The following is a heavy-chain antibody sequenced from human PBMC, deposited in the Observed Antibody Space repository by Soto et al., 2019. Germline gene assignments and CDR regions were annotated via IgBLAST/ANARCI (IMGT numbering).Heavy chain of an antibody. CDR2: ILPFFNTA. CDR1: GGSFRREA. CDR3: ARGHEFGGNPDAFDV. V-gene: IGHV1-69*12. Sequence: QVQLVQSGAEVKKPGSSVKVSCKASGGSFRREAINWVRQAPGPGPEWMGGILPFFNTADYAQKFQGRVTLTAEVSTTTVYMELGSVRFEETAVYYCARGHEFGGNPDAFDVWGQGTMVIVSS. D-gene: IGHD2-15*01. J-gene: IGHJ3*01.